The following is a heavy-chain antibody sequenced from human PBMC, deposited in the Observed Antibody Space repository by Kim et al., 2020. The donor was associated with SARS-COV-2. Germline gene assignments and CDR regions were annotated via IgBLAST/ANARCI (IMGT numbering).Heavy chain of an antibody. Sequence: SETLSLTCTVSGGSISSYYWSWIRQPPGKGLEWIGYIYYSGSTNYNPSLKSRVTISVDTSKNQFSLKLSSVTAADTAVYYCASKTPRGYYDSSGPDAFDIWGQGTMVTVSS. V-gene: IGHV4-59*01. CDR2: IYYSGST. CDR3: ASKTPRGYYDSSGPDAFDI. CDR1: GGSISSYY. J-gene: IGHJ3*02. D-gene: IGHD3-22*01.